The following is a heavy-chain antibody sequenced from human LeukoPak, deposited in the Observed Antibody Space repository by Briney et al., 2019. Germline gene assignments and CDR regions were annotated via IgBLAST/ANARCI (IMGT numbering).Heavy chain of an antibody. J-gene: IGHJ4*02. CDR1: GGTFSSYA. D-gene: IGHD5-12*01. CDR2: IIPIFGTA. CDR3: ARDGGYSGYDKGFY. Sequence: SVKVSCKASGGTFSSYAISWVRQAPGQGLEWMGRIIPIFGTANYAQKFQGRVTITTDESTSTAYMELSSLRSEDTAVYYCARDGGYSGYDKGFYWGQGTLGTVSS. V-gene: IGHV1-69*05.